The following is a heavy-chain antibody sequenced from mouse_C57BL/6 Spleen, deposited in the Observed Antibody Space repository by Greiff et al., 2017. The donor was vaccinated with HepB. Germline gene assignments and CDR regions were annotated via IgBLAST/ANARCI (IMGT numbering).Heavy chain of an antibody. CDR2: IYPGDGDT. CDR1: GYAFSSSW. Sequence: QVQLQQSGPELVKPGASVKISCKASGYAFSSSWMNWVKQRPGKGLEWIGRIYPGDGDTNYNGKFKGKATLTADKSSSTAYMQPSSLTSEDSAVYFCAREEGNYGFAYWGQGTLVTVSA. D-gene: IGHD2-1*01. V-gene: IGHV1-82*01. CDR3: AREEGNYGFAY. J-gene: IGHJ3*01.